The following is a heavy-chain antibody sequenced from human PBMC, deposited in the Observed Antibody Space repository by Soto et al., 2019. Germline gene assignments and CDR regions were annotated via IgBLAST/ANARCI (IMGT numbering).Heavy chain of an antibody. CDR2: INPSGGST. V-gene: IGHV1-46*01. D-gene: IGHD2-15*01. Sequence: GASVKVSCKASGYTFTGYYMHWVRQAPGQGLEWMGIINPSGGSTSYAQKFQGRVTMTRDTSTSTVYMELSSLRSEDTAVYYCASPAEIYCSGGSCYSADYYGMDVWGQGTTVTVSS. CDR3: ASPAEIYCSGGSCYSADYYGMDV. J-gene: IGHJ6*02. CDR1: GYTFTGYY.